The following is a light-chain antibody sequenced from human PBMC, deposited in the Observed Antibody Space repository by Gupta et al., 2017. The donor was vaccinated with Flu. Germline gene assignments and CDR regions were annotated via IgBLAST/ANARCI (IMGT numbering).Light chain of an antibody. V-gene: IGKV3-20*01. Sequence: DQQKPGQAPKLLIYAAIIRATGIPDRFSGSGSGTDFTLTISRLEPEDFAVYLCQQYDIAPRTFGQGTKLDLK. CDR3: QQYDIAPRT. CDR2: AAI. J-gene: IGKJ2*01.